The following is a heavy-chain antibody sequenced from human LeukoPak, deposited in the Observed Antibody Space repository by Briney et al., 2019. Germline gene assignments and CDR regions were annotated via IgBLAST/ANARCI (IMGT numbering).Heavy chain of an antibody. CDR1: GGSISSYY. D-gene: IGHD5-18*01. CDR2: MSSSGIS. CDR3: ASAKSQKWIQLGDAFDI. J-gene: IGHJ3*02. V-gene: IGHV4-4*07. Sequence: SETLSLTCTVSGGSISSYYWSWIRQPAGKGLEWIGRMSSSGISTYSPSLKSRVTISIDTSRNQFSMNLNSVTAADTAVYYCASAKSQKWIQLGDAFDIWGQGTMVTVSS.